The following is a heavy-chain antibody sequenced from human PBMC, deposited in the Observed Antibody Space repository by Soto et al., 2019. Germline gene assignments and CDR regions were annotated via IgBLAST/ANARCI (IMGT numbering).Heavy chain of an antibody. V-gene: IGHV3-72*01. CDR2: IRKTDNSYTT. J-gene: IGHJ4*02. D-gene: IGHD4-17*01. CDR1: GFTFSDHY. CDR3: ATISTTSYFDF. Sequence: VQLVESGGGLVQPGGYLRLSCAASGFTFSDHYMDWVRQVPGKGLEWVGRIRKTDNSYTTEYAASVKGRFTISNDDSKNSMYLQMNSLKTEYTGVYFCATISTTSYFDFWCQGTLVTVSS.